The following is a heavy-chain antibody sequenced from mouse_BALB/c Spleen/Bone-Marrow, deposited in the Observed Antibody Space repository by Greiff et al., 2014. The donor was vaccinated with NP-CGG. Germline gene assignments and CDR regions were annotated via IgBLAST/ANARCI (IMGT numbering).Heavy chain of an antibody. CDR2: IDPANGNT. CDR3: ATMITDWYFDV. J-gene: IGHJ1*01. CDR1: GFNIKDTY. V-gene: IGHV14-3*02. D-gene: IGHD2-4*01. Sequence: EVKVEESGAELVKPGASVKLSCTASGFNIKDTYMHWVKQRPEQGLEWIGRIDPANGNTKYDPKFQGKATITADTSSNTAYLQLSSLTSEDTAVCYCATMITDWYFDVWGAGTTVTVSS.